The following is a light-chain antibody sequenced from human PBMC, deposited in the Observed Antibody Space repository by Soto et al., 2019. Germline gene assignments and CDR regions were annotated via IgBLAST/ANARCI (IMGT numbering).Light chain of an antibody. CDR3: QQSYSTPLT. Sequence: DIQLTQSPSSLSASVGDRATITCRASQSVSSYLDWYQQKPGKPPKLLIYAASSLQSGVPSRFSASGSGTDFTLTISSLQPDYLATYYCQQSYSTPLTFGGGTKVEIK. CDR2: AAS. CDR1: QSVSSY. J-gene: IGKJ4*01. V-gene: IGKV1-39*01.